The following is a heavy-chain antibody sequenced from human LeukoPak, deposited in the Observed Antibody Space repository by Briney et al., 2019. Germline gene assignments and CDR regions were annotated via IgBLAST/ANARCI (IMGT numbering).Heavy chain of an antibody. J-gene: IGHJ3*02. CDR1: GGSISSGDYY. Sequence: SETLSLTCTVSGGSISSGDYYWSWIRQPPGKGLEWIGYIYYSGSTYYNPSLKSRVTISVDTSKNQFSLKLSSVTAADTAVYYCAREGDDYGDYVKAFDIWGQGTMVTVSS. V-gene: IGHV4-30-4*01. CDR2: IYYSGST. CDR3: AREGDDYGDYVKAFDI. D-gene: IGHD4-17*01.